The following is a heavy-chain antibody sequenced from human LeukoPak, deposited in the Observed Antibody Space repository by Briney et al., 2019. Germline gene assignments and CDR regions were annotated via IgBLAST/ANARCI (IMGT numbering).Heavy chain of an antibody. V-gene: IGHV3-23*01. D-gene: IGHD5-12*01. CDR1: GFTFSSYA. CDR2: ISGSGGST. Sequence: GGSLRLSCAASGFTFSSYAMTWVRQAPGXXXEWVSTISGSGGSTFYADSVMGRFTISRDNSKNTLSLHMNSLRAEDTAIYYCAKDRESGYAPYDMDVWGRGTTVTVSS. J-gene: IGHJ6*02. CDR3: AKDRESGYAPYDMDV.